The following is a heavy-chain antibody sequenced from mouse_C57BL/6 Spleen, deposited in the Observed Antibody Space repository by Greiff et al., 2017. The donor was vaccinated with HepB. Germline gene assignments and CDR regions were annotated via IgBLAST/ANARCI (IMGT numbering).Heavy chain of an antibody. D-gene: IGHD2-4*01. V-gene: IGHV1-81*01. CDR1: GYTFTSYG. CDR3: ASEGGLRRNAMDY. CDR2: IYPRSGNT. J-gene: IGHJ4*01. Sequence: QVQLKESGAELARPGASVKLSCKASGYTFTSYGISWVKQRTGQGLEWIGEIYPRSGNTYYNEKFKGKATLTADKSSSTAYMELRSLTSEDSAVYFCASEGGLRRNAMDYWGQGTSVTVSS.